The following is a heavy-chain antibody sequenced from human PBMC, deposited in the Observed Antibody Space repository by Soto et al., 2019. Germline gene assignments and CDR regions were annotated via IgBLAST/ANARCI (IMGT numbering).Heavy chain of an antibody. D-gene: IGHD6-13*01. CDR3: ARAAGLYYYYYGMDV. Sequence: SVKVSCKASGYTFTNYAISWVRQAPGQGLEWMGGIIPIFGTANYAQKFQGRVTITADESTSTAYMELSSLRSEDTAVYYCARAAGLYYYYYGMDVWGQGTTVTVSS. J-gene: IGHJ6*02. CDR1: GYTFTNYA. CDR2: IIPIFGTA. V-gene: IGHV1-69*13.